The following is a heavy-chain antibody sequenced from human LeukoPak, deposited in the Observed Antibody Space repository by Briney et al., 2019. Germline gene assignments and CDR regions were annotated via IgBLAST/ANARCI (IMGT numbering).Heavy chain of an antibody. CDR2: IYHSGST. CDR1: GYSISSGYY. D-gene: IGHD3-16*02. J-gene: IGHJ4*02. Sequence: SETLSLTCSVSGYSISSGYYWGWIRQPPGKGLEWIGSIYHSGSTHYNSSLKSRVTISVDTSKNQFSLKLSSVTAADTAVYYCARSVFGGVIVISFAVDYWGQGTLVTVSS. CDR3: ARSVFGGVIVISFAVDY. V-gene: IGHV4-38-2*02.